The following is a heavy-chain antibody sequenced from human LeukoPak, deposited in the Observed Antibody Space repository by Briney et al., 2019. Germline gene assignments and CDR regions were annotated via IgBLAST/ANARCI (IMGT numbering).Heavy chain of an antibody. V-gene: IGHV4-39*07. Sequence: SETLSLTCTVSGGSISSSSHYWGWFRQPPGKGLEWIGYIYYSGSSFCNPSLKSRVTISVDTSKNQFSLKLSSVTAADTAVYYCARYGSGSYSFGMDVWGQGTTVTVSS. J-gene: IGHJ6*02. CDR1: GGSISSSSHY. D-gene: IGHD3-10*01. CDR2: IYYSGSS. CDR3: ARYGSGSYSFGMDV.